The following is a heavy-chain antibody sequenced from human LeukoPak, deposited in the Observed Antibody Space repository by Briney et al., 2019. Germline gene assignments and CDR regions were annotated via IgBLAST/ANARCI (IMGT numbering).Heavy chain of an antibody. V-gene: IGHV3-9*01. CDR3: AKGDFDY. Sequence: GGSLRLSCAASGFTFDDYAMHWVRQVPGKGLEWVSGISWNSGSIGYADSVKGRFTISRDNAKNSLYLQMNSLRAEDTALYYCAKGDFDYWGQGTLVTVSS. CDR1: GFTFDDYA. J-gene: IGHJ4*02. CDR2: ISWNSGSI.